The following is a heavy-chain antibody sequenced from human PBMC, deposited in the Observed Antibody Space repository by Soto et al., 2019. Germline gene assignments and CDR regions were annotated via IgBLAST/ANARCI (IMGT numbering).Heavy chain of an antibody. CDR3: ARHYYDFWSGYGNFDY. V-gene: IGHV1-3*01. J-gene: IGHJ4*02. Sequence: ASVKVSCKASGYTFTSYAMHWVRQAPGQRLEWMGWINAGNGNTKYSQKFQGRVTITRDTSASTAYMELSSLRSEDTAVYYCARHYYDFWSGYGNFDYWGQGTLVTVSS. CDR2: INAGNGNT. CDR1: GYTFTSYA. D-gene: IGHD3-3*01.